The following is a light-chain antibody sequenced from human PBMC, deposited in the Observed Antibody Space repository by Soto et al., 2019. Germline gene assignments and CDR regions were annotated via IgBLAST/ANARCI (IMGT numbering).Light chain of an antibody. CDR3: QSYDSSLSGVV. CDR2: GNS. V-gene: IGLV1-40*01. Sequence: QSVLTQPPSVSGAPGQRVTISCTGSSSNIGAGYDVHWYQQLPGTAPKLLIYGNSNRPSGVPDRFSGSKSGTSAPLAITGLQAEDEADWYYQSYDSSLSGVVFGGGTKLTVL. CDR1: SSNIGAGYD. J-gene: IGLJ2*01.